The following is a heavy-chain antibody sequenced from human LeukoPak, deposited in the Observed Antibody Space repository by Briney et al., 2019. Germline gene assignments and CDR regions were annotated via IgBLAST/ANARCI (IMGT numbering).Heavy chain of an antibody. CDR2: IYYSGST. Sequence: PSETLSLTCTVSGGSISSYYWSWIRQPPGKGLEWIGYIYYSGSTNYNPSLKSRVTISVDTSKNQFSLKLGSVTAADTAVYYCARDGLYGSGRNGMDVWGKGTTVTVSS. CDR1: GGSISSYY. V-gene: IGHV4-59*01. CDR3: ARDGLYGSGRNGMDV. J-gene: IGHJ6*04. D-gene: IGHD3-10*01.